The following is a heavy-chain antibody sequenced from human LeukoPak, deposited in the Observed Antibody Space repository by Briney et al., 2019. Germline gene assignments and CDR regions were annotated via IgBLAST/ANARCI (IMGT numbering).Heavy chain of an antibody. CDR1: GYTFTSYY. J-gene: IGHJ6*02. CDR3: ARANRFYYYGMDV. CDR2: INPSGGST. V-gene: IGHV1-46*01. D-gene: IGHD3-3*01. Sequence: ASVKASCKASGYTFTSYYMHWVRQAPGQGLEWMGIINPSGGSTSYAQKFQGRVTMTRDTSTSTVYMELSSLRSEDTAVYYCARANRFYYYGMDVWGQGTTVTVSS.